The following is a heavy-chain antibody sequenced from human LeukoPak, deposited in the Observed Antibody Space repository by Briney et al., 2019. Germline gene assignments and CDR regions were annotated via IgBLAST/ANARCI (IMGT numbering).Heavy chain of an antibody. CDR3: ARSMADYYGSPMLGGAY. D-gene: IGHD3-10*01. V-gene: IGHV1-2*02. J-gene: IGHJ4*02. CDR1: GYNFIGYY. Sequence: GASVTVSCKTSGYNFIGYYMHWVRQAPGQGLEWMGWINHRSGSTHFARKFQGRFNMARDTSISTVYMDMSGLTSDDTAVYFCARSMADYYGSPMLGGAYWGQGTLVTVSS. CDR2: INHRSGST.